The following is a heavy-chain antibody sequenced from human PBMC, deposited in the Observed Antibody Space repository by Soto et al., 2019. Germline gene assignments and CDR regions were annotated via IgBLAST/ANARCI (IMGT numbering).Heavy chain of an antibody. CDR1: GFDFSTYG. CDR2: IWYDGSNK. CDR3: ERAVGPFDY. Sequence: QVQLVESGGGVVQPGRSLRLSCAASGFDFSTYGMHWVRQAPGKGLEWVAVIWYDGSNKYYADSVRGRFIISRDNSKNTLFMQLNSLRAEDTAVYCCERAVGPFDYWGQGTLVTVSS. D-gene: IGHD1-26*01. V-gene: IGHV3-33*01. J-gene: IGHJ4*02.